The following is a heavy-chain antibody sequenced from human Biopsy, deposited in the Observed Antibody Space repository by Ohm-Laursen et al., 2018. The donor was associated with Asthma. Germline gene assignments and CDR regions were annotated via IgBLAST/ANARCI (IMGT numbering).Heavy chain of an antibody. J-gene: IGHJ5*02. D-gene: IGHD4-17*01. CDR3: ARTTYGDDGFDP. Sequence: TLSLTCTVSGGSINIGDYYWSWIRQHPVTGLEWIGYIYYGGSTYYNPSLKSRVSISLDTSKNQFSLSLTSVTAADTAVYYCARTTYGDDGFDPWGQGALVTVSS. V-gene: IGHV4-31*03. CDR1: GGSINIGDYY. CDR2: IYYGGST.